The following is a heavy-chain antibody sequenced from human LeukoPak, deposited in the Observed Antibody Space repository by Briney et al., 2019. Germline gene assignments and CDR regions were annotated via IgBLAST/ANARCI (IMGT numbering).Heavy chain of an antibody. Sequence: SQTLSLTCTVSGGSSSSGSYYWSWIRQPAGKGLEWIGRIYTSGSTNYNPSLKSRVTISVDTSKNQFSLKLSSVTAADTAVYYCAREYSSSWYPFFDYWGQGTLVTVSS. J-gene: IGHJ4*02. CDR1: GGSSSSGSYY. CDR2: IYTSGST. CDR3: AREYSSSWYPFFDY. D-gene: IGHD6-13*01. V-gene: IGHV4-61*02.